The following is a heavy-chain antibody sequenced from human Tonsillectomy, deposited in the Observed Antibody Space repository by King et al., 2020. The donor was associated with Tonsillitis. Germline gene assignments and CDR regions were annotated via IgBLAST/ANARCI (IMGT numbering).Heavy chain of an antibody. J-gene: IGHJ3*01. CDR1: GGSISSGDSF. CDR2: IHYSGTT. V-gene: IGHV4-30-4*01. CDR3: ATGGVTLHDVFDV. Sequence: VQLQESGPGLVNPSQTLSLTCTVPGGSISSGDSFWSWIRQAPGKGLEWIGYIHYSGTTYFNPSLKSRVTISVDTSKNHFSLNLSSVTAADTAVYYCATGGVTLHDVFDVWGQGTVVTVSS. D-gene: IGHD2-21*02.